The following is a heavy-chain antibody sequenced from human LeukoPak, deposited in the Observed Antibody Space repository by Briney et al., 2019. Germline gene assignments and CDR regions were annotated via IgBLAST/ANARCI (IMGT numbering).Heavy chain of an antibody. CDR3: GQLSFDY. D-gene: IGHD1-1*01. Sequence: PGGSLRLSCAASGFTFSSYGMHWVRQAPGKGLEWVAVISYDGSNKYYADSVKGRFTISRDNSKNTLYLQMNSLRAEDTAVYYCGQLSFDYWGQGTLVTVSS. CDR1: GFTFSSYG. J-gene: IGHJ4*02. CDR2: ISYDGSNK. V-gene: IGHV3-30*03.